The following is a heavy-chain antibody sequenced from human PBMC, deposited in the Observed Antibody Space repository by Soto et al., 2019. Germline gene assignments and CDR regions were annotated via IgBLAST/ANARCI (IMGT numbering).Heavy chain of an antibody. CDR2: INAGNGNT. D-gene: IGHD1-20*01. CDR3: ARADISGNLDY. Sequence: ASVKVSCKASGYTFTSYDMHWVRQAPGQRLEWMGWINAGNGNTKYSQKFQGRVTITRDTSASKAYMELSSLRSEDTAVNYYARADISGNLDYWGQGTVVTVSS. J-gene: IGHJ4*02. V-gene: IGHV1-3*01. CDR1: GYTFTSYD.